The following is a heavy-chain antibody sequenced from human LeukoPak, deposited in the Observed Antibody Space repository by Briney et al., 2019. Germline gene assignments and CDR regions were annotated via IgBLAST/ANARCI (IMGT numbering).Heavy chain of an antibody. CDR1: GFTFSSYA. J-gene: IGHJ4*02. CDR2: ISYDGSNK. CDR3: ARDFLVVVTTGPFDY. V-gene: IGHV3-30-3*01. Sequence: PGGSLRLSCAASGFTFSSYAMYWVRQAPGKGLEWVAVISYDGSNKYYADSVKGRFTISRDNSKNTLYLQMNSLRAEDTAVYYCARDFLVVVTTGPFDYWGQGTLVTASS. D-gene: IGHD3-22*01.